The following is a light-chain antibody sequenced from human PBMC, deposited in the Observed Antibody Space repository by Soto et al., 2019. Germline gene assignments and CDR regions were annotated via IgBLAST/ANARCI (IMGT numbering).Light chain of an antibody. CDR1: NSDIGSYTS. CDR2: EVS. J-gene: IGLJ2*01. V-gene: IGLV2-14*01. CDR3: SSFTSSSTVV. Sequence: QSALTQPASVSGSPGQSITISCVGTNSDIGSYTSVSWFQHHPGTAPKLMISEVSNRPSGVSSRFSGSKSGHTASLTISGLQAEDEATHYCSSFTSSSTVVFGGGTKLTVL.